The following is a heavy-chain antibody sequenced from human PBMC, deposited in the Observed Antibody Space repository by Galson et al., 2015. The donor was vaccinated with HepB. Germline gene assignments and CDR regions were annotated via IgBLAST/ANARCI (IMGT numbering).Heavy chain of an antibody. V-gene: IGHV7-4-1*02. D-gene: IGHD2-2*01. CDR3: GREFKLLSGGYYYYGMDV. CDR2: INTNTGNP. CDR1: GYTFTSYV. J-gene: IGHJ6*02. Sequence: SVKVSCKASGYTFTSYVMIWVRQAPGQGLEWMGWINTNTGNPTYAQGFTGRFVFSVDSSVAYLQISSLKAEDTAVYYCGREFKLLSGGYYYYGMDVWGQGTTVTVSS.